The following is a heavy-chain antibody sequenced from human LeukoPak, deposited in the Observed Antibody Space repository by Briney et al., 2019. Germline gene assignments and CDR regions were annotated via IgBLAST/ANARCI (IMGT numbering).Heavy chain of an antibody. D-gene: IGHD2-2*01. V-gene: IGHV4-4*09. CDR3: ARQSEYCSSTSCYTGLLDY. J-gene: IGHJ4*02. CDR1: GGSISSYY. Sequence: SETLSLTCTVSGGSISSYYWSWIRQPPGKGLEWIGYIYTSGSTNYNPSLKSRVTISVDTSKNQFSLKLSSVTAADTAVYYCARQSEYCSSTSCYTGLLDYWGQGTLVTVSS. CDR2: IYTSGST.